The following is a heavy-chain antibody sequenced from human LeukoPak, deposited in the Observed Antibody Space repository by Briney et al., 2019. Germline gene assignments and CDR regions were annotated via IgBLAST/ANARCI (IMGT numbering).Heavy chain of an antibody. CDR3: ARRGDTNPHDAFDI. CDR2: IIPIFGTA. CDR1: GGTFSSYA. D-gene: IGHD3-10*01. J-gene: IGHJ3*02. V-gene: IGHV1-69*06. Sequence: SVKVSCKASGGTFSSYAISWVRQAPGQGLESMGGIIPIFGTANYAQKFQGRVTITADKSTSTAYMELSSLRSEDTAVYYCARRGDTNPHDAFDIWGQGTMVTVSS.